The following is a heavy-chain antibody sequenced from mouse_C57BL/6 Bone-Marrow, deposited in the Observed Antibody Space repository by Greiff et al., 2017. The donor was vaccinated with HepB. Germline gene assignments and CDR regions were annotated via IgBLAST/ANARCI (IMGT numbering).Heavy chain of an antibody. CDR1: GYTFTSYW. D-gene: IGHD1-1*01. CDR3: ARDSTSTVVAPGFAY. J-gene: IGHJ3*01. V-gene: IGHV1-55*01. Sequence: VQLQQPGAELVKPGASVKMSCKASGYTFTSYWITWVKQRPGQGLEWIGDIYPGSGSTNYNEKFKSKATLTVDTSSSTAYMQISSLTSEDSAVYYCARDSTSTVVAPGFAYWGQGTLVTVSA. CDR2: IYPGSGST.